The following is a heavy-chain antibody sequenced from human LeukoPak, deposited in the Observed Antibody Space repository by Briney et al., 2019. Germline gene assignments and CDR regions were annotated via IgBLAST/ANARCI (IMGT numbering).Heavy chain of an antibody. Sequence: TGGSLRLSCAASGFTVSSNYMSWVRQAPGKGLEWVSVIYSGGSTYYADSVKGRFTISRDNAKNSLYLQMNSLRADDTAVYHCARQETSSYNGAFDIWGQGTMVTVSS. CDR3: ARQETSSYNGAFDI. CDR2: IYSGGST. CDR1: GFTVSSNY. V-gene: IGHV3-66*04. J-gene: IGHJ3*02. D-gene: IGHD1-26*01.